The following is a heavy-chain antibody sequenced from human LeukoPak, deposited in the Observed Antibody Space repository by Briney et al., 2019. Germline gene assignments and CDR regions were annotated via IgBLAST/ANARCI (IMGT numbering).Heavy chain of an antibody. CDR2: ISWNSGSI. Sequence: QPGRSLRLSCAASGFTFDDYAMHWVRQAPGKGLEWVSGISWNSGSIGYADSVKGRFTISRDNAKNSLYLQMNSLRAEDTAVYYCAKSPISMIVVAKGWYFDLWGRGTLVTVSS. CDR3: AKSPISMIVVAKGWYFDL. V-gene: IGHV3-9*01. CDR1: GFTFDDYA. D-gene: IGHD3-22*01. J-gene: IGHJ2*01.